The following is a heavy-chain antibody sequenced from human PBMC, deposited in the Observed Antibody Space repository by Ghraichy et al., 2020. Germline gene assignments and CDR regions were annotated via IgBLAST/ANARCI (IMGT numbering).Heavy chain of an antibody. CDR1: GLTVSNYS. V-gene: IGHV3-21*01. CDR2: IKSSSSFI. CDR3: ARSFYYGSGSYPMDY. J-gene: IGHJ4*02. Sequence: RGSLRLSCEASGLTVSNYSMNWVRQAPGKGLEWVSTIKSSSSFIYYADLVKGRFTISRDNAKNSLYLQMNSLRVEDTAVYYCARSFYYGSGSYPMDYWGQGTLVTVSS. D-gene: IGHD3-10*01.